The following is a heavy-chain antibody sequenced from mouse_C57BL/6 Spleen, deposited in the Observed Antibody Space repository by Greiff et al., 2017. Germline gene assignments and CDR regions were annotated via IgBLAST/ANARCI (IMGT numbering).Heavy chain of an antibody. CDR3: TRGGYYGSSDC. D-gene: IGHD1-1*01. Sequence: VQLQQSGAELVRPGASVTLSCKASGYTFTDYEMHWVKQTPVHGLEWIGAIDPETGGTAYNQKFKGKAILTADKSSSTAYMELRSLTSEDSAVYYCTRGGYYGSSDCWGQGTTLTVSS. CDR2: IDPETGGT. V-gene: IGHV1-15*01. CDR1: GYTFTDYE. J-gene: IGHJ2*01.